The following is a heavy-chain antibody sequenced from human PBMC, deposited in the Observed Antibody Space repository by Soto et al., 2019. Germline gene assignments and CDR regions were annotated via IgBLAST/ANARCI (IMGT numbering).Heavy chain of an antibody. Sequence: ASVKVSCKASGYTFTGYYFHWLRQAPGQGLESMGWIDPKRGGTNYAQKFQGRVTMSTDTSTNTGYMELSSLRSDDTAVYYCAREGENSGEIDFWGQGTLVTVSS. CDR3: AREGENSGEIDF. CDR2: IDPKRGGT. J-gene: IGHJ4*02. V-gene: IGHV1-2*02. D-gene: IGHD1-26*01. CDR1: GYTFTGYY.